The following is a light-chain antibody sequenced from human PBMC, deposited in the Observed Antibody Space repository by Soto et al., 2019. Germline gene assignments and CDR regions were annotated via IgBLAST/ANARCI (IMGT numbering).Light chain of an antibody. V-gene: IGKV1-5*01. CDR3: QQYNSYPWT. CDR2: DAS. Sequence: DIQMTQSPSTLSASVGDRVTITCRAGLSISSWLAWYQQKPGKAPNILIYDASSLKSGVPSRFSGSSSGTEFTLTISSLQPDDFATYYCQQYNSYPWTFGQGTKVEIK. J-gene: IGKJ1*01. CDR1: LSISSW.